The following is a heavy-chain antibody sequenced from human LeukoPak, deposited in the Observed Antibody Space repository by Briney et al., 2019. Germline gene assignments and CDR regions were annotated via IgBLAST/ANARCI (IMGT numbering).Heavy chain of an antibody. V-gene: IGHV4-4*07. D-gene: IGHD3-22*01. J-gene: IGHJ3*02. CDR2: IYTSGST. CDR1: GGSTSSYY. CDR3: ARERDYYDSRDAFDI. Sequence: PSETLSLTCTVSGGSTSSYYWSWLRQPAGKGLEWIGRIYTSGSTNYNPSLKSRVTMSVDTSKNQFSLKLSSVTAADTAVYYCARERDYYDSRDAFDIWGQGTMVTVSS.